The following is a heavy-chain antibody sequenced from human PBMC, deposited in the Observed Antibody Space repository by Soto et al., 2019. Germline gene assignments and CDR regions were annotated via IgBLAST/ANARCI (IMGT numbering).Heavy chain of an antibody. J-gene: IGHJ6*02. CDR2: VWYDGGNK. CDR3: VRAAGYSGNDYVYYYGMDV. Sequence: QVQPVESGGGVVQPGRSLRISCAASGFTFSSYGMHWVRQAPGKGLEWVALVWYDGGNKYYADSVKGRFTISRDNSKNTLYLQMNSLRDEDTAVYYCVRAAGYSGNDYVYYYGMDVWGQGTTVTVSS. CDR1: GFTFSSYG. V-gene: IGHV3-33*01. D-gene: IGHD5-12*01.